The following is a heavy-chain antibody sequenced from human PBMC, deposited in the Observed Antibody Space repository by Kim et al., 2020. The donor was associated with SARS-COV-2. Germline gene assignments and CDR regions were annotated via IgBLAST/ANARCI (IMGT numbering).Heavy chain of an antibody. V-gene: IGHV5-51*01. CDR3: ARTRAAADYYFDY. J-gene: IGHJ4*02. D-gene: IGHD6-13*01. Sequence: YTQSLQGQATISADKSISTAYLQWSSLKTSDTAMYYCARTRAAADYYFDYWGQGTLVTVSS.